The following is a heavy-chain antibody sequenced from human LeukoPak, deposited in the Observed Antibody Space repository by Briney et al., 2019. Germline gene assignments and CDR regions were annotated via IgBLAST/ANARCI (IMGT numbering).Heavy chain of an antibody. J-gene: IGHJ4*02. CDR3: ARGRLGDFWSGRPNNPHFDY. D-gene: IGHD3-3*01. Sequence: SETLSLTCAVYGGSFSGYYWSWIRQPPGKGLEWIGEINHSGSTNYNPSLKSRVTISVDTSKNQFSLKLSSVTAADTAVYYCARGRLGDFWSGRPNNPHFDYWGQGTLVTVSS. CDR2: INHSGST. CDR1: GGSFSGYY. V-gene: IGHV4-34*01.